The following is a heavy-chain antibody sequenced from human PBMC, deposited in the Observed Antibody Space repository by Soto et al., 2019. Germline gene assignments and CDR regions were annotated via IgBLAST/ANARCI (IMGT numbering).Heavy chain of an antibody. V-gene: IGHV3-74*01. J-gene: IGHJ4*02. Sequence: PGGSLRLSXAASGFTFSSYWMHWVRQVPGKGLLWVSRIDEYGSTINYADSVKGRFTISRDNARNTLYLEMNSLRAEDTALYYCTRDIGGKGAYWGPGTLVTVSS. CDR3: TRDIGGKGAY. CDR2: IDEYGSTI. D-gene: IGHD3-10*01. CDR1: GFTFSSYW.